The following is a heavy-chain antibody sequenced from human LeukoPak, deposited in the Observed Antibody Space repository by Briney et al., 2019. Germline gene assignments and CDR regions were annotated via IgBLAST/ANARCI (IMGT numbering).Heavy chain of an antibody. CDR3: ARVVGFGWYYYYYYMDV. Sequence: SETLSLTCAVYGGSFSGYYWSWIRQPPGKGLEWIGEINHSGSTNYNPSLKSRVTISVDKSKNQFSLKLSSVTAADTAVYYCARVVGFGWYYYYYYMDVWGKGTTVTISS. V-gene: IGHV4-34*01. D-gene: IGHD3-16*01. CDR1: GGSFSGYY. J-gene: IGHJ6*03. CDR2: INHSGST.